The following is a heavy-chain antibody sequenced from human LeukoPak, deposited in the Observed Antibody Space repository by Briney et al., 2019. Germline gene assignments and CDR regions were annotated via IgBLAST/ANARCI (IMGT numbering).Heavy chain of an antibody. Sequence: GGSLRLPCAASGFNFSIYSMNWVRQAPGKGLEWISYISGTSRTIYYADSVRGRFTISRDNAKNSLYLQMNSLRAEDTAVYYCVMVRGVITADYWGQGTLVTVSS. CDR1: GFNFSIYS. V-gene: IGHV3-48*04. D-gene: IGHD3-10*01. CDR2: ISGTSRTI. J-gene: IGHJ4*02. CDR3: VMVRGVITADY.